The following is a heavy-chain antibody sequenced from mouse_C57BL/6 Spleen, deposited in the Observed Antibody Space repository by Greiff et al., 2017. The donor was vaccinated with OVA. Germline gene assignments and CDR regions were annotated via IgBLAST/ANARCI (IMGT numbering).Heavy chain of an antibody. Sequence: VKLQESGAELVKPGASVKLSCKASGYTFTEYTIHWVKQRSGQGLEWIGWFYPGSGSIKYNEKFKDKATLTADKSSSTVYMELSRLTSEDSAVYFCARHEAYYSNSPKAMDYWGQGTSVTVSS. J-gene: IGHJ4*01. CDR2: FYPGSGSI. V-gene: IGHV1-62-2*01. D-gene: IGHD2-5*01. CDR1: GYTFTEYT. CDR3: ARHEAYYSNSPKAMDY.